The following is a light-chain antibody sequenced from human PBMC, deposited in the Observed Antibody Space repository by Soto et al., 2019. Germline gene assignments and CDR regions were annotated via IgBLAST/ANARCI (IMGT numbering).Light chain of an antibody. V-gene: IGLV2-14*01. CDR2: EVS. Sequence: QSALTQPASVSGSPGQSITISCTGTSSDVGAYNYVSWYQQHPGKAPKLMIYEVSNRPSGVSNRFSGSKSGNTASLTISGPQAEDEADYYCSSFTSINTWVFGGGTKLTVL. CDR1: SSDVGAYNY. CDR3: SSFTSINTWV. J-gene: IGLJ3*02.